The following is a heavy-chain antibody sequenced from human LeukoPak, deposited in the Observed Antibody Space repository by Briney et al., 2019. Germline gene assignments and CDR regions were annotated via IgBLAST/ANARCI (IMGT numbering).Heavy chain of an antibody. CDR2: IYTSGTT. Sequence: SETLSLTCTVSGGSVSSGNYYWSWIRQPAGKGLEWIGRIYTSGTTNYNPSLDSRVTILSDTSKNQFSLKLSSVTAADTAVYYCARAVGSSESNYFDPWGQGTLATVSS. V-gene: IGHV4-61*02. CDR3: ARAVGSSESNYFDP. D-gene: IGHD1-7*01. J-gene: IGHJ5*02. CDR1: GGSVSSGNYY.